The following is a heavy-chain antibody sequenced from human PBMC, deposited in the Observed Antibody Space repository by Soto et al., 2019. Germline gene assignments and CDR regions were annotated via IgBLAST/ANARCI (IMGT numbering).Heavy chain of an antibody. V-gene: IGHV4-34*01. CDR1: GGSFIYYQ. CDR3: ARRPDGFDI. CDR2: INHRGST. Sequence: QVQLQQWGAGLLMPSETLSLTCAVSGGSFIYYQWSWIRQPPGKGLERIGEINHRGSTNYNTSLQSRATTPMDTSSHQSSLKLSSLTAEDTAVYYSARRPDGFDIWSQVTMVTASS. J-gene: IGHJ3*02.